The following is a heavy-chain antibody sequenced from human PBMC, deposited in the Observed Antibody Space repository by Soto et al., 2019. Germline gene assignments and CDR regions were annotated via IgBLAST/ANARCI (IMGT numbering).Heavy chain of an antibody. CDR3: ARGDWAAGTLFFDY. Sequence: SETLSLTCAVYGGSFSGYYWSWIRQPPGKGLEWIGEINHSGSTNYNPSLKSRVTISVDTSKNQFSLKLSSVTAADTAVYYCARGDWAAGTLFFDYWGQGTLVTVSS. V-gene: IGHV4-34*01. CDR1: GGSFSGYY. CDR2: INHSGST. D-gene: IGHD6-13*01. J-gene: IGHJ4*02.